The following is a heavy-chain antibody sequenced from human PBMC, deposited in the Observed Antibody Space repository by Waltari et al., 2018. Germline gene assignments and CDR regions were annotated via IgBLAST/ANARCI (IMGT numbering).Heavy chain of an antibody. D-gene: IGHD6-13*01. CDR3: ARGRGTLGQLLVTY. J-gene: IGHJ4*02. CDR2: IDPDGGGT. CDR1: GYTFTNYY. Sequence: QVQLVQSGAEVERPGASVRISCKASGYTFTNYYVHWLRQAPGRGLEWLGIIDPDGGGTTYAPNFRDRLSLTRDTSTSVLYMALDNLNSDDSAIYFCARGRGTLGQLLVTYWGQGTQVLVSS. V-gene: IGHV1-46*01.